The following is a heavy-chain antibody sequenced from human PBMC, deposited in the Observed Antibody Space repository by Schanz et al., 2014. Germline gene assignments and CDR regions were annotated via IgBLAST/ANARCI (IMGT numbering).Heavy chain of an antibody. CDR2: ISDSGTYT. Sequence: PGGSLRLSCAASGFTFRGYAMSWVRQAPGKGLEWLSYISDSGTYTNYADSVKGRFTISRDNAKSSLYLQMNSLRVEDTAVYYCAASSGWHPSTDYWGQGTTVTVSS. CDR3: AASSGWHPSTDY. J-gene: IGHJ6*02. CDR1: GFTFRGYA. D-gene: IGHD6-19*01. V-gene: IGHV3-11*03.